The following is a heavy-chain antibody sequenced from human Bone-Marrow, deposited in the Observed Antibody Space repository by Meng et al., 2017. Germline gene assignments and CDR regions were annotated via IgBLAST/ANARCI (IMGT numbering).Heavy chain of an antibody. D-gene: IGHD2-2*02. Sequence: QVQLQESGSGLVKPSQTLSLTCTVSGSSISNDENYWSWIRQSPGEGLEWIGYMHYNGITYYNPSLRSRATMLVDTSKNEFSLKLSSVTAADTAVYYCARYCSSTSCHNWFDPWGQGILVTVSS. CDR3: ARYCSSTSCHNWFDP. CDR2: MHYNGIT. V-gene: IGHV4-30-4*08. CDR1: GSSISNDENY. J-gene: IGHJ5*02.